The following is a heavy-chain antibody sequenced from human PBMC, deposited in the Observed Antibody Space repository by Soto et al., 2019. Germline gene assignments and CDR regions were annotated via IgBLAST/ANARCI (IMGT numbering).Heavy chain of an antibody. J-gene: IGHJ4*02. CDR2: IIPIFGTA. CDR1: GGTFSSYA. Sequence: QGQLVQSGAEVKKPGSSVKVSCKASGGTFSSYAISWVRQAPGQGLDWMGGIIPIFGTANYAQKFQGRVTITADESTSTAYMELSSLSSEDTAVYYCAREGASGSHIGYWGQGTLVTVSS. D-gene: IGHD3-22*01. CDR3: AREGASGSHIGY. V-gene: IGHV1-69*01.